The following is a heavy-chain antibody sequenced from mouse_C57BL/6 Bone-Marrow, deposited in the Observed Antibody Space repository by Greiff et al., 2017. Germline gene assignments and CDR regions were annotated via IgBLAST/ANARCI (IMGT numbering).Heavy chain of an antibody. CDR2: ISNGGGST. J-gene: IGHJ4*01. CDR1: GFTFSDYY. D-gene: IGHD1-1*01. CDR3: ARHYYGSRYAMDY. V-gene: IGHV5-12*01. Sequence: EVNLVESGGGLVQPGGSLKLSCAASGFTFSDYYMYWVRQTPEKRLEWVAYISNGGGSTYYPDTVKGRFTISRDNAKNTLYLQMSRLKSEDTAMYYCARHYYGSRYAMDYWGQGTSVTVSS.